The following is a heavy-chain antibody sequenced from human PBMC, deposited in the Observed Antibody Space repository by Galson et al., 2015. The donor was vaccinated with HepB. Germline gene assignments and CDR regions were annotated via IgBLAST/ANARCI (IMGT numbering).Heavy chain of an antibody. V-gene: IGHV1-69*02. CDR3: ARGGPLDFDILSGYYKGGGVFDY. CDR1: GDTFNSYT. D-gene: IGHD3-9*01. J-gene: IGHJ4*02. CDR2: IIPILGIA. Sequence: SVKVSCKASGDTFNSYTVNWVRQAPGQGLEWMGRIIPILGIANYAQNFQGRVTITADTSTSTVYMELSSLRSEDTAMYYCARGGPLDFDILSGYYKGGGVFDYWGQGTQVTVSS.